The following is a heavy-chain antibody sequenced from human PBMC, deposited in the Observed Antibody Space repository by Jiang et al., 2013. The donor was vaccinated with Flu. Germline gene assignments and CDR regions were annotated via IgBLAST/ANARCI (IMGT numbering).Heavy chain of an antibody. J-gene: IGHJ4*02. D-gene: IGHD2-15*01. CDR3: ARAGAAGGYCNGGTCYADN. CDR1: GFTFTSYT. Sequence: VQLLESGGGLVQPGGSLRVSCAASGFTFTSYTMNWVRQAPGKGLEWVSSISSRNTYIYYADSVKGRFTISRDNAKNSLYLQMNSLRAEDTAVYYCARAGAAGGYCNGGTCYADNWGQGTLVTVSS. CDR2: ISSRNTYI. V-gene: IGHV3-21*01.